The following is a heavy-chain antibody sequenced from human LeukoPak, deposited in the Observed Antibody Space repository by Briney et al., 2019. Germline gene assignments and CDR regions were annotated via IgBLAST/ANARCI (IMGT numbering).Heavy chain of an antibody. CDR3: AKGAGRGGSDWGFFDY. CDR1: GFTFSTYE. V-gene: IGHV3-23*01. D-gene: IGHD7-27*01. Sequence: QPGGSLRLSCAASGFTFSTYEMNWVRQTPGKGLEWVSAVSFGGGHTYYADSVKGRFTISRDNSKNTLYLQLSSLRVDDTALYYCAKGAGRGGSDWGFFDYWGQGALVTVSS. J-gene: IGHJ4*02. CDR2: VSFGGGHT.